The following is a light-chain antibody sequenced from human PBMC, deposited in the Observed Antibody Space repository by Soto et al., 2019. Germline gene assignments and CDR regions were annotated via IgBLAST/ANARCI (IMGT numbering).Light chain of an antibody. Sequence: QSALTQPASVSGSPGQSITISCTGTSSDVGGYNYVSWYQQHPDKAPRLMIYDVSNRPSGVSDRFSGSKSGDTASLTISGLQDEDEADYYCTSFTSRHTYVFGTGTKLTVL. J-gene: IGLJ1*01. CDR2: DVS. CDR1: SSDVGGYNY. V-gene: IGLV2-14*03. CDR3: TSFTSRHTYV.